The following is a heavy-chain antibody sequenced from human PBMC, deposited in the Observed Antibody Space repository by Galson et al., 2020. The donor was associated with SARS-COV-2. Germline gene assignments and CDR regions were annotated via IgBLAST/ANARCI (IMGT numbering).Heavy chain of an antibody. CDR1: GFTFSSSW. CDR2: IKNRGYGETT. J-gene: IGHJ4*02. D-gene: IGHD3-16*01. V-gene: IGHV3-15*07. CDR3: STDLQKFGSYGHNGY. Sequence: GGSLRLSCGGSGFTFSSSWMNWVRQAPGKGLEWVGRIKNRGYGETTDYAAPVRDRFTISRDDSKNTLYLQMNSLKTEDTAVYYCSTDLQKFGSYGHNGYWGQGTLVTVSS.